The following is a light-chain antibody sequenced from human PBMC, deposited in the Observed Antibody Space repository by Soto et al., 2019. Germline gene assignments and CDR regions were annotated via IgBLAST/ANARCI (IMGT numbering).Light chain of an antibody. V-gene: IGKV4-1*01. CDR2: WAS. CDR3: QQYYSLPLT. J-gene: IGKJ4*01. Sequence: DIVMTQSPESLAVSLGERATINCKSSQSVLYTSNNKNYLAWYQQKPGQPPKLLIYWASTRESGVPDRFSASGSGTDFTLTISSLQAEDVAIYYCQQYYSLPLTFGGGTKVEI. CDR1: QSVLYTSNNKNY.